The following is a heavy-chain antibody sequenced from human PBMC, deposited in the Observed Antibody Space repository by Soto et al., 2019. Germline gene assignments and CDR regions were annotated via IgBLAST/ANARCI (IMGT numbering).Heavy chain of an antibody. CDR2: ISSSSSTI. CDR1: GFTFSSYS. D-gene: IGHD3-22*01. V-gene: IGHV3-48*01. J-gene: IGHJ4*02. CDR3: ARDGYDSSGYYYNFDY. Sequence: GGSLRLSCAASGFTFSSYSMNWVRQAPGKGLEWVSYISSSSSTIYYADSVKGRFTISRDNAKNSLYLQMNSLRVEDTAVYYCARDGYDSSGYYYNFDYWGQGTLVTVSS.